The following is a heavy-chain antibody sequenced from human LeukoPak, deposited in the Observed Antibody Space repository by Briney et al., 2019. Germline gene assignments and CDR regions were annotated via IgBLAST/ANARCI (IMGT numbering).Heavy chain of an antibody. CDR3: AREGSGLWFGEQRYFDY. CDR2: IYSGGST. Sequence: GGSLRLSCAASGFTFSNYSMNWVRQAPGKGLEWVSVIYSGGSTYYADSVKGRFTISRDNSKNTLYLQMNSLRAEDTAVYYCAREGSGLWFGEQRYFDYWGQGTLVTVSS. V-gene: IGHV3-66*01. CDR1: GFTFSNYS. J-gene: IGHJ4*02. D-gene: IGHD3-10*01.